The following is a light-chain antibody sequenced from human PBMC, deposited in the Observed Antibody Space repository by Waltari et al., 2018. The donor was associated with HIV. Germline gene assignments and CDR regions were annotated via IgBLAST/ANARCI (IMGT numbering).Light chain of an antibody. Sequence: QSVLTQPPSVSGAPGQRVTISCTGSSSNIGAGSEVHWYQQLPGTAPKLLIDGNRKRPSRLPDRFSGSKSGTSASLAITGLQAEDESDYYCQSYDSSLSGSGVFGGGTKLTVL. V-gene: IGLV1-40*01. J-gene: IGLJ3*02. CDR1: SSNIGAGSE. CDR3: QSYDSSLSGSGV. CDR2: GNR.